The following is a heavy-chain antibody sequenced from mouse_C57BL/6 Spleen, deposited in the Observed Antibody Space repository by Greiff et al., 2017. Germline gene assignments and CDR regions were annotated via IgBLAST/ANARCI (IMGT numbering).Heavy chain of an antibody. CDR3: ARHEPRSSGYSYAMDY. D-gene: IGHD3-2*02. CDR2: IWSDGST. Sequence: QVQLKESGPGLVAPSQSLSITCTVSGFSLTSYGVHWVRQPPGKGLEWLVVIWSDGSTTYNSALKSRLSISKDNSKSQVFLKMNTLQTDDTAMYYCARHEPRSSGYSYAMDYWGQGTSVTVSS. V-gene: IGHV2-6-1*01. J-gene: IGHJ4*01. CDR1: GFSLTSYG.